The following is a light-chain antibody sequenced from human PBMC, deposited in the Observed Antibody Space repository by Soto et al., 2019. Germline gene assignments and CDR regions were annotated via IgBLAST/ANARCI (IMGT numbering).Light chain of an antibody. CDR1: SSDVGSYDL. CDR2: EDT. Sequence: QSVLTQPASVSGSPGQSITISCTGTSSDVGSYDLVSWYQQPPGKAPKLMIYEDTKRPSGISTRLSGSKSGNAASLTISGLQAEDEADYYCCSYAGSGTFVFGTGTKLTVL. V-gene: IGLV2-23*01. CDR3: CSYAGSGTFV. J-gene: IGLJ1*01.